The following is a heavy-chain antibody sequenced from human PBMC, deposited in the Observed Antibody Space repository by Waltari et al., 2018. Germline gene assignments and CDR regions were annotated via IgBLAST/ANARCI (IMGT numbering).Heavy chain of an antibody. CDR3: ATPFYNWDDPLHS. Sequence: EVQLLESGGDLVKPGGSLRLSCAASGSTFSNHAINWVRLAPGTGLEWVSAITVGDDTHYADSVKGRFTISRDTSKDTVYLQMNGLRAEDTAIYYCATPFYNWDDPLHSWGQGTLVTVSS. CDR1: GSTFSNHA. V-gene: IGHV3-23*01. D-gene: IGHD1-20*01. CDR2: ITVGDDT. J-gene: IGHJ4*02.